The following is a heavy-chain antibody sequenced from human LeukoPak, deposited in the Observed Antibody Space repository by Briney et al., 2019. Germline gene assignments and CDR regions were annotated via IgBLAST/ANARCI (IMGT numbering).Heavy chain of an antibody. CDR3: VKEGYCSSSSCYREFGY. CDR1: GFIFDDIA. D-gene: IGHD2-2*01. Sequence: GGSLRLSCAASGFIFDDIAMHWVRQAPGKGLEWVSGISWSSETIGYADSVKGRFSISRDNAKKSLYLQMDSLKTEDTALYFCVKEGYCSSSSCYREFGYWGQGTLVTVAS. CDR2: ISWSSETI. J-gene: IGHJ4*02. V-gene: IGHV3-9*01.